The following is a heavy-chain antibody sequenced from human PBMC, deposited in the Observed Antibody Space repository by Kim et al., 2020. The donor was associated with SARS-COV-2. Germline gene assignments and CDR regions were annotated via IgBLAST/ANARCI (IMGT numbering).Heavy chain of an antibody. V-gene: IGHV4-31*03. Sequence: SETLSLTCTVSGGSISSGGYYWSWIRQHPGKDLEWIGYIYYSGSTYYNPSLKSRVTISVDTSKNQFSLKLSSVTAADTAVYYCARVVVVAALYYFDYWGQGTLVTVSS. CDR2: IYYSGST. J-gene: IGHJ4*02. CDR3: ARVVVVAALYYFDY. D-gene: IGHD2-15*01. CDR1: GGSISSGGYY.